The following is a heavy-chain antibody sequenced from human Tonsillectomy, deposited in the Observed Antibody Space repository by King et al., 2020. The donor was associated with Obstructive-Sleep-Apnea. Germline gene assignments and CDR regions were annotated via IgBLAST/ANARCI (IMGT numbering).Heavy chain of an antibody. CDR3: AKDWGYYGSGSYLFDY. D-gene: IGHD3-10*01. CDR2: IRYDGSNK. V-gene: IGHV3-30*02. CDR1: GFTFSSYG. J-gene: IGHJ4*02. Sequence: VQLVESGGGVVQPGGSLRLSCAASGFTFSSYGMHWVRQAPGKGLEWVAFIRYDGSNKYYADSVKGRFTISRDNSKNTLYLQMNSLRAEDTAVYYCAKDWGYYGSGSYLFDYWGQGTLVTVSS.